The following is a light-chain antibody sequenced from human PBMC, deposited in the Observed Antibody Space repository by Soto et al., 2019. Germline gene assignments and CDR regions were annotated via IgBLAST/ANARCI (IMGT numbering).Light chain of an antibody. CDR3: SSHGGNSPYV. V-gene: IGLV2-8*01. Sequence: QSALTQPPSASGSPGQSVAISCTGTTSDIGNYNFVSWYQQHPGKAPKLLIFEVNKRPSGVPDRFSGSKSGNTASLTVSGLHAEDEADYYCSSHGGNSPYVFGTGTKVTVL. CDR1: TSDIGNYNF. J-gene: IGLJ1*01. CDR2: EVN.